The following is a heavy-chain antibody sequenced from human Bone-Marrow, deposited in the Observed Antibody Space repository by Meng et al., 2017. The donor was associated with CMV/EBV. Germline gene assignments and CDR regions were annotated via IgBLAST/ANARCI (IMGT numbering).Heavy chain of an antibody. V-gene: IGHV1-69*10. CDR2: IIPIIGRG. CDR1: GGTFSNYE. CDR3: ATGPSTAMVLYYYYYDMDV. D-gene: IGHD5-18*01. Sequence: SVKVSCKASGGTFSNYEINWVRQAPGQGLEWVGGIIPIIGRGKYAQKFQGRVTITADKSASTAYMELSSLRFDDTAVYYCATGPSTAMVLYYYYYDMDVWGQGTTVTVSS. J-gene: IGHJ6*02.